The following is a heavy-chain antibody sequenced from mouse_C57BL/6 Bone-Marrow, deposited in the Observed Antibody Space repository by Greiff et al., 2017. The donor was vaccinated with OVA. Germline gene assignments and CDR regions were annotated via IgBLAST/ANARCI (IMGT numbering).Heavy chain of an antibody. CDR3: ARDGNYGYYFDY. J-gene: IGHJ2*01. V-gene: IGHV1-50*01. D-gene: IGHD2-1*01. Sequence: QVQLQQPGAELVKPGASVKLSCKASGYTFTSYWMQWVKQRPGQGLEWIGEIDPSNSYTNYNQKFKGKATLTVDTSSSTSYMQRSSLTSEDSAVYYCARDGNYGYYFDYWGQGTTLTVSS. CDR1: GYTFTSYW. CDR2: IDPSNSYT.